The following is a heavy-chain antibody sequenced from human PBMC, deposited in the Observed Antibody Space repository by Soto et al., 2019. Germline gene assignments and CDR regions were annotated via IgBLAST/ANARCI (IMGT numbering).Heavy chain of an antibody. D-gene: IGHD2-8*02. CDR3: ARGQSSLLLDC. CDR1: AGSFSGNY. CDR2: INHSGST. Sequence: QVQLQQWGAGLLKPSETLSLTCAVYAGSFSGNYWSWIRQPPGKGLERIGEINHSGSTNYIPSLKGRVTISVDTSKNQFSLKLSSVTAADTAVYYCARGQSSLLLDCWGQGVLVTVSS. V-gene: IGHV4-34*01. J-gene: IGHJ4*02.